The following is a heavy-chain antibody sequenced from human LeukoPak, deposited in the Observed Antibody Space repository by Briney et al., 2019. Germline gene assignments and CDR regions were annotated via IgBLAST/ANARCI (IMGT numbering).Heavy chain of an antibody. J-gene: IGHJ3*02. CDR3: AASYSSGYSDAFDI. CDR1: GGSISSSSYY. V-gene: IGHV4-39*07. Sequence: SETLSLTCTVSGGSISSSSYYWGWIRQPPGKGLEWIGSIYYSGSTYYNPSLKSRVTISVGTSKNQFSLKLSSVTAADTAVYYCAASYSSGYSDAFDIWGQGTMVTVSS. CDR2: IYYSGST. D-gene: IGHD3-22*01.